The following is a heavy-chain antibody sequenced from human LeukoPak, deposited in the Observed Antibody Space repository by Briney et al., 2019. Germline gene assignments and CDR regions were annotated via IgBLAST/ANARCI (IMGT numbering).Heavy chain of an antibody. CDR3: ARALVRGVYYFDY. Sequence: GGSLRLSCAASGFTVSSNYMSWVRQAPGKGLEWVSAIYSGGSTYYADSVKGRFTISRDNSKNTLYLQMNSLRSEDTAVYYCARALVRGVYYFDYWGQGTLVTVSS. CDR1: GFTVSSNY. J-gene: IGHJ4*02. D-gene: IGHD3-10*01. V-gene: IGHV3-66*02. CDR2: IYSGGST.